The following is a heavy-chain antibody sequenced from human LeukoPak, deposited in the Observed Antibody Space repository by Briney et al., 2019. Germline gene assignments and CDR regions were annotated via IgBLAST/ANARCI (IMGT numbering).Heavy chain of an antibody. CDR1: GLTFSRYG. V-gene: IGHV3-30*18. CDR2: IAHDGNNQ. D-gene: IGHD2-2*01. J-gene: IGHJ6*02. Sequence: PGRSLRLFCVASGLTFSRYGMNWVRQAPGKGLDWVAVIAHDGNNQKYADSVKGRFTISSDNSKNTMYLQMNSLRAEDTAVYYCAKEVFQLYGLDVWGQGTTVTVSS. CDR3: AKEVFQLYGLDV.